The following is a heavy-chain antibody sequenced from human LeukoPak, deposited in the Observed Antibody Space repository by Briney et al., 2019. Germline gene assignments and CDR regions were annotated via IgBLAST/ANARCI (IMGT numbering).Heavy chain of an antibody. CDR2: ISGYNGNT. J-gene: IGHJ4*02. V-gene: IGHV1-18*01. CDR1: GYTFTCYD. Sequence: ASVKVSCKASGYTFTCYDISWVRQAPGQGLEWMGWISGYNGNTNSAQNFQVRVTMTKDTSTNTAYMELRSLRSDDTAVYYCARSSLQLEPPRYWGQGTLVTVSS. CDR3: ARSSLQLEPPRY. D-gene: IGHD1-1*01.